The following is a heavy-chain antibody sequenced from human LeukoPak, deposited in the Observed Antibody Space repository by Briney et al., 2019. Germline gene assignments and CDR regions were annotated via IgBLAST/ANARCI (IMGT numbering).Heavy chain of an antibody. CDR2: IIPIFGTA. Sequence: SVKVSSKASGGTFSSYAISWVRQAPGQGLEWMGGIIPIFGTANYAQKFQGRVTITTDESTSTAYMELSSLRSEDTAVYYCARGYDYYDSSGPYGGHFDYWGQGTLVTVSS. CDR3: ARGYDYYDSSGPYGGHFDY. CDR1: GGTFSSYA. J-gene: IGHJ4*02. V-gene: IGHV1-69*05. D-gene: IGHD3-22*01.